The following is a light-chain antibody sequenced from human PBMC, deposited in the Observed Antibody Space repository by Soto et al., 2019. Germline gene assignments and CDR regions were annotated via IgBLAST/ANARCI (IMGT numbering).Light chain of an antibody. CDR3: QHRSNLPLT. V-gene: IGKV3-11*01. CDR1: QSVSTY. J-gene: IGKJ4*01. CDR2: EAS. Sequence: EIVLTQSPATLSLSPGERATLSCRASQSVSTYLAWYQQKPGQAPRLLIYEASNRATGIPARFSGSGSGTDFTLTISSLEPEDFAVYYCQHRSNLPLTFGGGTQVEIK.